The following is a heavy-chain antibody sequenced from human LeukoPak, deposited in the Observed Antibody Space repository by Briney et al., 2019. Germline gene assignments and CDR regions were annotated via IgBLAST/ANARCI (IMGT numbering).Heavy chain of an antibody. J-gene: IGHJ3*01. CDR3: ARDGLLDGIAGHLGI. CDR1: GGTFSSYT. CDR2: TVPIFGTP. D-gene: IGHD6-13*01. Sequence: GASVKVSCKASGGTFSSYTITWVRQAPGQGLGWMGGTVPIFGTPNYAQEFQDRVTITADKSTNTAYMELFSLRSEDTAVYYCARDGLLDGIAGHLGIWGQGTMVTVSS. V-gene: IGHV1-69*06.